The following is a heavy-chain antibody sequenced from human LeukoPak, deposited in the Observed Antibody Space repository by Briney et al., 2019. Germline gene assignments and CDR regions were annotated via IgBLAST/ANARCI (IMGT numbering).Heavy chain of an antibody. Sequence: SETLSRTCTVSGGSISTYYWSWIRRPPGKGLEWIAYIHASGPTNYNPSLKSRITISVDTSKNQFSLKLSSVTAADTAVYYCARHDAGIAARPFDNWGQGTLVTVSS. D-gene: IGHD6-6*01. V-gene: IGHV4-4*09. CDR2: IHASGPT. J-gene: IGHJ4*02. CDR3: ARHDAGIAARPFDN. CDR1: GGSISTYY.